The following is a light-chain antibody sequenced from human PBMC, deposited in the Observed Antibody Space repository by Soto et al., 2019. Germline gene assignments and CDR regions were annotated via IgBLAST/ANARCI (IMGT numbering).Light chain of an antibody. CDR1: QRISSW. CDR2: DVS. CDR3: QQYDSSSVT. V-gene: IGKV1-5*01. J-gene: IGKJ1*01. Sequence: DIQLTQSPSTLSASVGDAVTITCRASQRISSWLACQHQQQREPPHLLLYDVSAFKSRVTPSFSGSGSATTFTPPTSSLQHEDFVTYYCQQYDSSSVTFGQGTKVDIK.